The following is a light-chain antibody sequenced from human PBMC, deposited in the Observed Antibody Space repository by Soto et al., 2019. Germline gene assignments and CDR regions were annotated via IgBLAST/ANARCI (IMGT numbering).Light chain of an antibody. Sequence: QAVVTQSPSASASLGASVKLTCTLSSGHSSYAIAWHQQQPEKGPRFLMKVNNDGSHTKGDGIPDRFSGSSSGAERYLTISSLQSDDEADYYCQTWGAGIHVFGTGTKVTVL. V-gene: IGLV4-69*01. CDR2: VNNDGSH. J-gene: IGLJ1*01. CDR1: SGHSSYA. CDR3: QTWGAGIHV.